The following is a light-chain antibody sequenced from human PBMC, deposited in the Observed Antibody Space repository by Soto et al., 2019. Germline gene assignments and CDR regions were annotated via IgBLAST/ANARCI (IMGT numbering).Light chain of an antibody. CDR2: DVN. J-gene: IGLJ3*02. V-gene: IGLV2-14*01. CDR3: SSYSSSGTLWV. CDR1: SSDIGYDDY. Sequence: QSVLTQPASVSGSPGQSIAISCIGTSSDIGYDDYVSWYQQHPGKAPKLILYDVNKRPSGVSNRFSGSKSGNTASLTISGLQTEDEADYYCSSYSSSGTLWVFGGGTKLTVL.